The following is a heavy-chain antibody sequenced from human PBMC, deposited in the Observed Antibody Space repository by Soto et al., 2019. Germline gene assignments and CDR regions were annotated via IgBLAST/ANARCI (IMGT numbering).Heavy chain of an antibody. CDR2: INPSGGST. V-gene: IGHV1-46*01. CDR3: ARDFGFPLPYDFWSGYYYGMDV. D-gene: IGHD3-3*01. Sequence: ASVKVSCKASGYTFTSYYMHWVRQAPGQGLEWMGIINPSGGSTSYAQKFQGRVTMTRDTSTSTVYMELSSLRSEDTAVYYCARDFGFPLPYDFWSGYYYGMDVWGQGTTVTVSS. CDR1: GYTFTSYY. J-gene: IGHJ6*02.